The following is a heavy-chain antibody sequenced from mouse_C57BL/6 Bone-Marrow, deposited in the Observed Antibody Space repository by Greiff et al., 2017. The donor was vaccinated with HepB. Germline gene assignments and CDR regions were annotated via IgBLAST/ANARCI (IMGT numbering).Heavy chain of an antibody. CDR2: IDPEDGET. Sequence: VQLQQSGAELVKPGASVKLSCTASGFNIKDYYMPWVKQRTEQGLEWIGRIDPEDGETKYAPKFQGKATITADTSSNTAYLQLSSLTSEDTAVLYCARDSNYVEEFAYWGQGTLVTVSA. CDR1: GFNIKDYY. D-gene: IGHD2-5*01. V-gene: IGHV14-2*01. CDR3: ARDSNYVEEFAY. J-gene: IGHJ3*01.